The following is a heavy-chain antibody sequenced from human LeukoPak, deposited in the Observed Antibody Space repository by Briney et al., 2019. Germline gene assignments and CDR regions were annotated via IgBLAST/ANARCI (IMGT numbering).Heavy chain of an antibody. CDR3: ARGLSYSSSWYDYYHYMDV. Sequence: PSETLSLTCAVYGGSFSGYYWSWIRQPPGKGLEWIGEINHSGSTNYNPSLKSRVTISVDTSKNQFSLKLSSVTAADTAVYYCARGLSYSSSWYDYYHYMDVWGKGTTVTVSS. CDR2: INHSGST. V-gene: IGHV4-34*01. J-gene: IGHJ6*03. D-gene: IGHD6-13*01. CDR1: GGSFSGYY.